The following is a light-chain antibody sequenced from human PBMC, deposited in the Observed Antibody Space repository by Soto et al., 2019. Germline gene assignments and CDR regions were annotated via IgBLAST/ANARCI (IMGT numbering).Light chain of an antibody. CDR3: QQYNKWPPYT. J-gene: IGKJ2*01. CDR2: GSS. CDR1: QSVSSN. Sequence: EIVMTQSPATLSVSPGERATLSCRASQSVSSNLAWYQQKPGQAPRLLIYGSSTRTTGIPARFSGSGSGSDCSLTISSLQSEDFAVYYCQQYNKWPPYTFGQGTKLVIK. V-gene: IGKV3-15*01.